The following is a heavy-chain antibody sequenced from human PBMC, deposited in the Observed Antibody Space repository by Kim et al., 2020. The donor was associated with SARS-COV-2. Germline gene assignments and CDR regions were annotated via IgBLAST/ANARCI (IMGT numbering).Heavy chain of an antibody. CDR2: IYPGDSDT. J-gene: IGHJ6*02. CDR1: GYSFTSYW. Sequence: GESLKISCKGSGYSFTSYWIGWVRQMPGKGLEWMGIIYPGDSDTRYSPSFQGQVTISADKSISTAYLQWSSLKASDTAMYYCARAVPPIRLWDDYGMDVWGQGTTVTVSS. V-gene: IGHV5-51*01. CDR3: ARAVPPIRLWDDYGMDV. D-gene: IGHD5-18*01.